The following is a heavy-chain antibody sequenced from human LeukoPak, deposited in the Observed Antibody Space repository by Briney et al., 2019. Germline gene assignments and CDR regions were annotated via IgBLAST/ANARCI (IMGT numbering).Heavy chain of an antibody. CDR3: ARASDYYDSSGTNYYYYYMDV. D-gene: IGHD3-22*01. Sequence: GGSLRLSWATSGFTFSDYYMTWIRQAQGRGLEWLSYISRSGTTIYYADSVKGRFTISRDNAKNSLYLQIDSLRADDTAVYYCARASDYYDSSGTNYYYYYMDVWGNGTTVTVSS. CDR2: ISRSGTTI. J-gene: IGHJ6*03. CDR1: GFTFSDYY. V-gene: IGHV3-11*01.